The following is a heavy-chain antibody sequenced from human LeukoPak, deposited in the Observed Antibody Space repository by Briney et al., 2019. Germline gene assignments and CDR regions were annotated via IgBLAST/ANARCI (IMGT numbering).Heavy chain of an antibody. J-gene: IGHJ3*02. CDR3: TRCGGDCYSGFSDAFDI. V-gene: IGHV3-49*03. CDR1: GFTFGDYA. Sequence: GESLRLSCTASGFTFGDYAMSWFRQAPGKGLEWVGFIRSKAYGGTTEYAASVKGRFTISRDDSKSIAYLQMNSLKTEDTAVYYCTRCGGDCYSGFSDAFDIWGQGTMVTVSS. D-gene: IGHD2-21*02. CDR2: IRSKAYGGTT.